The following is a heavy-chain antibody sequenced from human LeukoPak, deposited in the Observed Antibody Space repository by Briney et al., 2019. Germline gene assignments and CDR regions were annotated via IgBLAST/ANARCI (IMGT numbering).Heavy chain of an antibody. CDR3: ARGGYCSGGRCYGGDY. CDR2: IQYDGYNK. V-gene: IGHV3-30*02. CDR1: GFSFSNYG. Sequence: GGSLRLSCAASGFSFSNYGMNWVRQAPGKGLEWVAFIQYDGYNKYYADSVKGRFTISRDNSKSTLYLQVNSLRADDTAVYYCARGGYCSGGRCYGGDYWGQGTLVTVSS. D-gene: IGHD2-15*01. J-gene: IGHJ4*02.